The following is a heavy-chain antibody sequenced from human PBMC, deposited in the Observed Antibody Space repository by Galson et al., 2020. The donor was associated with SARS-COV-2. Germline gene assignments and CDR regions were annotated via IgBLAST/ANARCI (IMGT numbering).Heavy chain of an antibody. Sequence: SETLSLTCAVYGGSFSGYYWSWIRQPPGKGLEWIGEINHSGSTNYNPSLKSRVTISVDTSKNQFSLKLSSVTAADTAVYYCARQKVIYYYYYGMDVWGQGTTVTVSS. CDR3: ARQKVIYYYYYGMDV. J-gene: IGHJ6*02. V-gene: IGHV4-34*01. CDR2: INHSGST. D-gene: IGHD2-21*01. CDR1: GGSFSGYY.